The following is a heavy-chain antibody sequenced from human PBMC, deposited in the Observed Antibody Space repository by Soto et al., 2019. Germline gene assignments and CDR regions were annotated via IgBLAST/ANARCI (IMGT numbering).Heavy chain of an antibody. D-gene: IGHD3-3*01. Sequence: SETLSLTCTVSGGSISSSSYYWGWIRQPPGKGLEWIGSIYYSGSTYYNPSLKSRVTISVDTSKNQFSLKLSSVTAADTAVYYCARWSDFWSGYHLIDYWGQGTLVTVSS. V-gene: IGHV4-39*01. J-gene: IGHJ4*02. CDR1: GGSISSSSYY. CDR2: IYYSGST. CDR3: ARWSDFWSGYHLIDY.